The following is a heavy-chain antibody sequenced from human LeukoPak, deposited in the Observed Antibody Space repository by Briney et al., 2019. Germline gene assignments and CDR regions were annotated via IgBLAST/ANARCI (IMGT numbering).Heavy chain of an antibody. Sequence: SETLSLTCTVSGGSISSYYWSWIRQPPGKGLEWIGYIYYSGSTNYNPSLKSRVTISVDTSKNQFSLKLSSVTAADTAVYYCARLVAAGMGAPPNWFDPWGQGTLVTVFS. CDR2: IYYSGST. V-gene: IGHV4-59*08. CDR3: ARLVAAGMGAPPNWFDP. CDR1: GGSISSYY. D-gene: IGHD6-13*01. J-gene: IGHJ5*02.